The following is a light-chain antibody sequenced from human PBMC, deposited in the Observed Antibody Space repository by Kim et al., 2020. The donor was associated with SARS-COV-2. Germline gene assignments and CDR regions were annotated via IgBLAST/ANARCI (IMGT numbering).Light chain of an antibody. Sequence: PGERATLSCRASQSVSSDFLAWYQQKAGQPPRLVIYGTSSRATDIPDRFSGSGSGTDFALTISSLEPEDFAVYYCQQYDNSPQTFGQGTKVDIK. CDR2: GTS. CDR1: QSVSSDF. V-gene: IGKV3-20*01. J-gene: IGKJ1*01. CDR3: QQYDNSPQT.